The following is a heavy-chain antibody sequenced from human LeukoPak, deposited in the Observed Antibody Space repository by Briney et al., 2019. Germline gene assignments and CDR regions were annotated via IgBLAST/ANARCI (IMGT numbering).Heavy chain of an antibody. J-gene: IGHJ5*02. Sequence: PSETLSLTCAVYGGSFSGYYWSWIRQPPGKGLEWIGEINHSGSTNYNPSLKSRVTISVDTSKNQFSLKLSSVTAADTAVCYCARGKWDWGVKENNWFDPWGQGTLVTVSS. CDR1: GGSFSGYY. CDR2: INHSGST. CDR3: ARGKWDWGVKENNWFDP. D-gene: IGHD3-10*01. V-gene: IGHV4-34*01.